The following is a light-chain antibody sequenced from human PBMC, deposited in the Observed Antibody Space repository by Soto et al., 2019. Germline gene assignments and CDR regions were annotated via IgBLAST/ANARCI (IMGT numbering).Light chain of an antibody. Sequence: QSVLTQPASVSGSPGQAITISCTGISSDVGSYNLVSWYQQHPGKGPKLMIYEVSKRPSGVSNRFSGSKSGITASLTISGLQAEDEADYYCCSYAGSDTYVFGTGTKV. V-gene: IGLV2-23*02. CDR2: EVS. CDR3: CSYAGSDTYV. J-gene: IGLJ1*01. CDR1: SSDVGSYNL.